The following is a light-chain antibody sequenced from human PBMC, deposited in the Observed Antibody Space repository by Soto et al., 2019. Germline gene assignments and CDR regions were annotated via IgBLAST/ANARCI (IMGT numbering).Light chain of an antibody. CDR1: QSVSSTY. V-gene: IGKV3-20*01. CDR2: GAS. J-gene: IGKJ3*01. CDR3: QHSGRTPPEVT. Sequence: EIVLTQSPGTLSLSPGERATLSCRASQSVSSTYLAWYQHKPGQAPRLLIYGASSRATGIPDRFSGSGSGTDFTLTISSLEPEDFAVYYCQHSGRTPPEVTFGPGTKVDI.